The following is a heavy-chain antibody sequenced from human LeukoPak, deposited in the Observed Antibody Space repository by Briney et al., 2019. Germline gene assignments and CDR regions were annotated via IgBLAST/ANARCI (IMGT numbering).Heavy chain of an antibody. Sequence: SETLSLTCAVSGGSISSSNWWNWVRQSPGKGLEWIGEIHHSGSTNYSPSLKSRVTISVDTSKNQFSLKLSSVTAADTAVYYCARIEYSGPVDYWGQGTLVTVSS. V-gene: IGHV4-4*02. CDR3: ARIEYSGPVDY. D-gene: IGHD1-26*01. CDR2: IHHSGST. J-gene: IGHJ4*02. CDR1: GGSISSSNW.